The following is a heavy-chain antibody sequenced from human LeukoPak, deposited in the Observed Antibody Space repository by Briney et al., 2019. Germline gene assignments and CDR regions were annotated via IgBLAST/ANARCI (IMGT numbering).Heavy chain of an antibody. CDR3: AREGDHCSGGSCYSGWFDP. D-gene: IGHD2-15*01. CDR1: GFTFSSYG. Sequence: GGSLRLSCAASGFTFSSYGMHWVRQAPGKGLEWVAVIWYDGSNKYYADSVKGRFTISRDNSKNTLYLQMNSLRAEDTAVYYCAREGDHCSGGSCYSGWFDPWGQGTLVTVPS. V-gene: IGHV3-33*01. J-gene: IGHJ5*02. CDR2: IWYDGSNK.